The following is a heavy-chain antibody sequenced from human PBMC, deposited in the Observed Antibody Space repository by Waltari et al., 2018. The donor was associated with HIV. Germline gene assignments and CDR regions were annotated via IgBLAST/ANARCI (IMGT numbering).Heavy chain of an antibody. Sequence: QVQLQESGPGLVKPSETLSLTCTVSGYSISSGYYWGWIRQPPGKGLEWIGSIYHSGSNYYNPYLKSRVTISVDTSKNQFSLKLSSVTAADTAVYYCASPGGVVTAIREYFDYWGQGTLVTVSS. CDR2: IYHSGSN. D-gene: IGHD2-21*02. CDR3: ASPGGVVTAIREYFDY. V-gene: IGHV4-38-2*02. CDR1: GYSISSGYY. J-gene: IGHJ4*02.